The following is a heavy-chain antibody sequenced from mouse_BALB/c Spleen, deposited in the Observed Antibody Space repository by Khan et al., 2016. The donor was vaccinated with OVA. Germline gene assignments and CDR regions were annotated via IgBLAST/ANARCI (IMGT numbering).Heavy chain of an antibody. CDR3: TRLAYYYNREGFAY. Sequence: EVELVESGGDLVKPGGSLKLSCAASGFTFSTYGMSWVRQTPDKRLEWVAAISSGGSYTYYPDRVKGRFTISRDNAKNTLYLQMSSLKSEDTAMYYCTRLAYYYNREGFAYWGQGTLVTVSA. V-gene: IGHV5-6*01. CDR2: ISSGGSYT. D-gene: IGHD1-1*01. CDR1: GFTFSTYG. J-gene: IGHJ3*01.